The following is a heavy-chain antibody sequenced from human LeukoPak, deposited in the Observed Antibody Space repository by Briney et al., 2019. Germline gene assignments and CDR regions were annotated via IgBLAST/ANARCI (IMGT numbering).Heavy chain of an antibody. CDR2: INTNTGNP. CDR1: GYTFTSYA. V-gene: IGHV7-4-1*02. D-gene: IGHD6-19*01. CDR3: ARGELDYSSGWSRYNWFDP. Sequence: ASVKVSCKASGYTFTSYAMNWVRQAPGQGLEWMGWINTNTGNPTYAQGFTGRFVFSLDTSVSTAYLQISSLKAEDTAVYYCARGELDYSSGWSRYNWFDPWGQGTLATVSS. J-gene: IGHJ5*02.